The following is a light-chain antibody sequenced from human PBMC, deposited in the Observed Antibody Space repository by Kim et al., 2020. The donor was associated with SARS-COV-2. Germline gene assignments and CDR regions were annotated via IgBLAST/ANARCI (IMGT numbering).Light chain of an antibody. J-gene: IGKJ4*01. CDR1: ENIRSGY. V-gene: IGKV3-20*01. CDR2: AAS. CDR3: QQYGGSPLT. Sequence: SSPGVIVTLPCRASENIRSGYLAWYQQKPGLAPRLLIYAASSRATGIPDRFSGSGSGTAFTLTISRLEPEDSAMYYCQQYGGSPLTFGGGTKLEI.